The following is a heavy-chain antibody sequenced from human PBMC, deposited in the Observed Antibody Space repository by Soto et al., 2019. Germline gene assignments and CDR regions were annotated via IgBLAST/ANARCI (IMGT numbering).Heavy chain of an antibody. V-gene: IGHV1-69*01. Sequence: QVQLEQSGAEVKQPGSSVKVSCQASGLTFSSFAISWVRQAPGQGLEWMGGIIPIFRTPNYAQNFQGRVTITADESTSSVYMELSRLRSEDTPVYYCARSTGSGFRPGTHRFNWYDPWGQGTLVTVSS. CDR1: GLTFSSFA. CDR2: IIPIFRTP. D-gene: IGHD5-12*01. J-gene: IGHJ5*02. CDR3: ARSTGSGFRPGTHRFNWYDP.